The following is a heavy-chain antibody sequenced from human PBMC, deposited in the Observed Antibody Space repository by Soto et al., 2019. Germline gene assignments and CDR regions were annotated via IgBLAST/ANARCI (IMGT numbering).Heavy chain of an antibody. J-gene: IGHJ1*01. CDR3: AKKLYSGTYYDLES. CDR1: GFIFKDYA. V-gene: IGHV3-23*01. Sequence: EVHLLVSGGGLMQPGGSLRLSCTGSGFIFKDYAMTWVRQGPGKGLEWVSTMSESGDIISYRDSVKGRFTMSRDMSNSTLYLEMNGLRAEDTAMYYCAKKLYSGTYYDLESWGPGTLVTVSS. CDR2: MSESGDII. D-gene: IGHD1-26*01.